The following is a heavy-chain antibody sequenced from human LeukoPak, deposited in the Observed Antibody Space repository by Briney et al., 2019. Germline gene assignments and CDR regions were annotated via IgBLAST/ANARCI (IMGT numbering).Heavy chain of an antibody. J-gene: IGHJ6*02. CDR2: IYYNGTT. D-gene: IGHD2-15*01. CDR3: ARARYHCSGGTCYSGNGLDV. CDR1: GGSVSSGSYY. V-gene: IGHV4-61*01. Sequence: SETLSLTCTVSGGSVSSGSYYWSWIRQPPGKGLEWIGYIYYNGTTNYNPSLKSRVTISVDTSNNQFSLNLSSVTAADAAVYYCARARYHCSGGTCYSGNGLDVWGQGTTVTVSS.